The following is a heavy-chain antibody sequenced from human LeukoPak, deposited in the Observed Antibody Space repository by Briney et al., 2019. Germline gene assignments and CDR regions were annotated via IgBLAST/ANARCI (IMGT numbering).Heavy chain of an antibody. CDR3: AKDSLADIDY. CDR2: IRHDGSIK. V-gene: IGHV3-30*02. D-gene: IGHD3-16*01. Sequence: GGSLRLSCAASALIFSTYGMYWVRQAPGKGLEWVAFIRHDGSIKNYADSVKGRSTISRDNSKNTLYLQMNSLRAEDTAVYYCAKDSLADIDYWGQGTLVTVSS. J-gene: IGHJ4*02. CDR1: ALIFSTYG.